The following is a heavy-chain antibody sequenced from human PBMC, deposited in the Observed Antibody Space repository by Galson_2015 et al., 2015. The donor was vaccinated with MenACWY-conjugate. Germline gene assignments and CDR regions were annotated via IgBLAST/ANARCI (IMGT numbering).Heavy chain of an antibody. CDR1: GFTFSSYA. D-gene: IGHD3-9*01. Sequence: SLRLSCAASGFTFSSYAMSWVRQAPGKGLEWVSAISGRGGSTYYADSVKGRFTISRDNSKNTLYLQMNSLRAEDTAVYYCAKGNYDILTGYYNYYYYYGMDVWGQGTTVTVSS. CDR2: ISGRGGST. V-gene: IGHV3-23*01. CDR3: AKGNYDILTGYYNYYYYYGMDV. J-gene: IGHJ6*02.